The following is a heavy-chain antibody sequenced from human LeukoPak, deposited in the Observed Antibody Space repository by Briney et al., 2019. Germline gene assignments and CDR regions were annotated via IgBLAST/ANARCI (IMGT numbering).Heavy chain of an antibody. J-gene: IGHJ3*02. CDR3: ARDRYYYDSSGLQGDAFDI. D-gene: IGHD3-22*01. CDR1: GGSISSSSYY. V-gene: IGHV4-39*07. CDR2: IYYSGST. Sequence: SETLSLTCTVSGGSISSSSYYWGWIRQPPGKGLEWIGSIYYSGSTYYNPSLKSRVTISVDTSKNQFSLKLSSVTAADTAVYYCARDRYYYDSSGLQGDAFDIWGQGTMVTVSS.